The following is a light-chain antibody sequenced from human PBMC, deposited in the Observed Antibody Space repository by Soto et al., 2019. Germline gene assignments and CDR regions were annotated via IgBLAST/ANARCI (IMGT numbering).Light chain of an antibody. CDR3: QSYDSSLSGWV. CDR2: GNS. J-gene: IGLJ3*02. CDR1: SSNIGAGYD. V-gene: IGLV1-40*01. Sequence: QSVLTQPPSVSGAPVQRVTISCTGSSSNIGAGYDVHWYQQLPGTAPKLLIYGNSNRPSGVPDRFSGSKSGTSASRAITGLQAEDEADYYCQSYDSSLSGWVFGGGTKLTVL.